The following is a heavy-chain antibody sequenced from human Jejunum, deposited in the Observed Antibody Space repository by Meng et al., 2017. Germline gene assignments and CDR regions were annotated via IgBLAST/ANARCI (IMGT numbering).Heavy chain of an antibody. V-gene: IGHV3-11*04. J-gene: IGHJ4*02. CDR1: GFTFSDFY. CDR2: ISGSGGDI. CDR3: ARAARVPAS. Sequence: GGSLRLSCAASGFTFSDFYMEWIRQVPGKGLEYISYISGSGGDINYSESVKGRFTISRDNAKRSLYLQLNNLRGEDTAVYYCARAARVPASWGQGTRVTGSS.